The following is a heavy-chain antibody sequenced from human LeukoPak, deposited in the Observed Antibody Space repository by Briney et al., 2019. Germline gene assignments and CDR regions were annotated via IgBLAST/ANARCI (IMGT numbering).Heavy chain of an antibody. CDR2: IYPDDSDT. J-gene: IGHJ4*02. Sequence: GESLKISCKGSGSTFTTYWIVWVRQLPGKGLEWMGIIYPDDSDTRNSPSFQGQVTISADKSISTAYLQWSSLKASDTAMYYCARLAAAGGNPYYLDYWGRGTQVTVSS. D-gene: IGHD6-25*01. V-gene: IGHV5-51*01. CDR1: GSTFTTYW. CDR3: ARLAAAGGNPYYLDY.